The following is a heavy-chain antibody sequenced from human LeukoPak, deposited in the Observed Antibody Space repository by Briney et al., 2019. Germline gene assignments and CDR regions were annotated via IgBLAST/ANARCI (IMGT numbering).Heavy chain of an antibody. D-gene: IGHD2-2*01. CDR3: ARVGFHCSSTSCYGFMDV. J-gene: IGHJ6*02. CDR1: GFTFSSYW. Sequence: GGSLRLSCAASGFTFSSYWMSWVRQAPGKGLEWVANIKQDGGEKYYVDSVKGRFTISRDNAKNSLYLQMNSLRAEDTAVYYCARVGFHCSSTSCYGFMDVWGQGTTVTVSS. CDR2: IKQDGGEK. V-gene: IGHV3-7*01.